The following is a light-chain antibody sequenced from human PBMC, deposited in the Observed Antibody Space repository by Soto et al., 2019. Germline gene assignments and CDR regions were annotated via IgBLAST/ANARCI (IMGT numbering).Light chain of an antibody. CDR1: HSVSSN. CDR2: GAS. V-gene: IGKV3-15*01. Sequence: EIVMTQSPATLSVSPGEGATLSCRASHSVSSNLAWYQQKPGQAPRLLIYGASTRATGIPARFSGSGSGTEFTLAISSLQSEDFAVYYCQQYHNWPPITFGQGTRLEIK. J-gene: IGKJ5*01. CDR3: QQYHNWPPIT.